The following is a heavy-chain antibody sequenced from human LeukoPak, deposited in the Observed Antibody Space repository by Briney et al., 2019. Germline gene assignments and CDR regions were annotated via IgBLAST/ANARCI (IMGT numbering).Heavy chain of an antibody. CDR2: IYYSGST. J-gene: IGHJ5*02. D-gene: IGHD3-3*01. CDR1: GGSISSYY. V-gene: IGHV4-59*01. CDR3: ARAEILAYDFGCNWFDP. Sequence: SETLSLTCTVSGGSISSYYWSWIRQPPGKGLEWIGYIYYSGSTNYNPSLKSRVTISVDTSKNQFSLKLSSVTAADTAVYYCARAEILAYDFGCNWFDPWGQGTLVTVSS.